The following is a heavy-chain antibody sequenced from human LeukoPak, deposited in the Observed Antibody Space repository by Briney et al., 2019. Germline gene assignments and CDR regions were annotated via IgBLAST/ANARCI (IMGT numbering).Heavy chain of an antibody. CDR2: MNPNSANT. J-gene: IGHJ4*02. Sequence: GASVKVSCKASGYTFTSYDINWVRQATGQGLGWMGWMNPNSANTGYAQNFQGRVTMTRNTSISTAYMELSSLRSEDTAVYYCAIRFSRGSGSAIDYWGQGTLVTVSS. D-gene: IGHD3-10*01. CDR1: GYTFTSYD. CDR3: AIRFSRGSGSAIDY. V-gene: IGHV1-8*01.